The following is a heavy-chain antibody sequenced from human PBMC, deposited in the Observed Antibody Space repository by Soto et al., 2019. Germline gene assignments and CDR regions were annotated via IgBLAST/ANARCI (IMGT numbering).Heavy chain of an antibody. D-gene: IGHD1-1*01. CDR2: ISESGST. V-gene: IGHV4-34*01. Sequence: QVQLQQWGAGLVKPSETLSLSCAVYGQSFSGHSWAWIRQPPGKGLEWIGEISESGSTYYNPSLKSRVTISTDTSKNKFSLKRNSVTAADTAAYFCARGSGIVALPGELEDVNYDFWGQGTLVNVSS. CDR3: ARGSGIVALPGELEDVNYDF. J-gene: IGHJ4*02. CDR1: GQSFSGHS.